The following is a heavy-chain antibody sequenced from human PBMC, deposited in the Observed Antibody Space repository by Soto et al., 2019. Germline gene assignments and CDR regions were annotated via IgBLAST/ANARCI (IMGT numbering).Heavy chain of an antibody. CDR1: GFTFSSYA. Sequence: ESGGGVVQPGRSLRLSCAASGFTFSSYAMHWVRQAPGKGLEWVAVISYDGSNKYYADSVKGRFTISRDNSKNTLYLQMNSLRAEDTAVYYCARDRRGAPYYGMDVWGQGTTVTVSS. CDR2: ISYDGSNK. CDR3: ARDRRGAPYYGMDV. J-gene: IGHJ6*02. D-gene: IGHD5-12*01. V-gene: IGHV3-30-3*01.